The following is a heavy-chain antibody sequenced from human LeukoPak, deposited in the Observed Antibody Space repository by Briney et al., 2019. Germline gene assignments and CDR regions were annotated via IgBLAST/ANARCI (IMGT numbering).Heavy chain of an antibody. CDR1: GGSLSSSSYY. V-gene: IGHV4-39*01. CDR2: IYYSGST. J-gene: IGHJ2*01. CDR3: ARRAVPAANVWYFDL. Sequence: SETLSLTCTVSGGSLSSSSYYWGWIRQPPGKGLEWIGSIYYSGSTYYNPSLKSRVTISVDTSKNQFSLKLSSVTAADTAVYYCARRAVPAANVWYFDLWGRGTLVTVSS. D-gene: IGHD2-2*01.